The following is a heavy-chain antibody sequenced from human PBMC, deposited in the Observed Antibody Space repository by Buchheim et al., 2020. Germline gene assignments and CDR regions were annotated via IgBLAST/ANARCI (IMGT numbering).Heavy chain of an antibody. CDR1: GFTFSAXA. V-gene: IGHV3-23*01. J-gene: IGHJ4*02. CDR3: VKASGNTWGGAFDY. CDR2: ISGGST. Sequence: EVQLLGSGGLLVQPGGSLRLSCAASGFTFSAXAMTWVRQTPGKGLEWVSTISGGSTYYADSVQGRFTVXRANSKNTRHLKMNSLRAEDTAVYYCVKASGNTWGGAFDYWAQGTL. D-gene: IGHD7-27*01.